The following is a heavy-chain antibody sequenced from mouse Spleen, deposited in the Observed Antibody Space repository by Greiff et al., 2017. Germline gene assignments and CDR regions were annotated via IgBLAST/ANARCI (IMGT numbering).Heavy chain of an antibody. Sequence: QVQLKESGPGLVAPSQSLSITCTISGFSLTSYGVHWVRQPPGKGLEWLVVIWSDGSTTYNSALKSRLSISKDNSKSQVFLKMNSLQTDDTAMYYCARHGGYDYAMDYWGQGTSVTVSS. CDR1: GFSLTSYG. D-gene: IGHD2-14*01. CDR3: ARHGGYDYAMDY. CDR2: IWSDGST. J-gene: IGHJ4*01. V-gene: IGHV2-6-1*01.